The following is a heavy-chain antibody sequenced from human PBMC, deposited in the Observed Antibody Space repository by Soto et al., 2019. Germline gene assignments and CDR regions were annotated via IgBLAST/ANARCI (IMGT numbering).Heavy chain of an antibody. V-gene: IGHV3-23*01. D-gene: IGHD2-15*01. Sequence: GGSLRLSCAASGFTFSSYAMSWFRQAPGTGLECVSVISGGGETTYYADSVKGRFTISRDNSKNTLYLQMSSLRAEDTALYYCAKDLSLNGGNTNGYFDYWGQGTRVTSPQ. CDR2: ISGGGETT. CDR3: AKDLSLNGGNTNGYFDY. J-gene: IGHJ4*02. CDR1: GFTFSSYA.